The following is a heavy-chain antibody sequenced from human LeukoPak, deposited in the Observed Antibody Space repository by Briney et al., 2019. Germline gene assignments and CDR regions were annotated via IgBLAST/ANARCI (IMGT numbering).Heavy chain of an antibody. CDR2: IYHSGST. J-gene: IGHJ4*02. Sequence: SQTLSLTCGVSGGAISSGTNSWSWIRKPPGKGLEWIGYIYHSGSTHYNPSLKSQVTISVDRSKNQFSLKLRSVTAADTAVYYRARGRGAFIFDFWGQGTLVTVSS. CDR1: GGAISSGTNS. CDR3: ARGRGAFIFDF. D-gene: IGHD5-12*01. V-gene: IGHV4-30-2*01.